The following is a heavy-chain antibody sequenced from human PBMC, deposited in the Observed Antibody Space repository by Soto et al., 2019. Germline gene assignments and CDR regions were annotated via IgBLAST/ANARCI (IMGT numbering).Heavy chain of an antibody. Sequence: GGSLRLSCEVSGFTLSNSGIHWVRQAPDKGLEWVATIAYEGKTANYADSAKGRFTISRDISKSTVYLQMNSLRREDTATYYCAKSTSGYGGASDFWGQGTVV. CDR2: IAYEGKTA. CDR1: GFTLSNSG. D-gene: IGHD4-17*01. CDR3: AKSTSGYGGASDF. V-gene: IGHV3-30*18. J-gene: IGHJ4*02.